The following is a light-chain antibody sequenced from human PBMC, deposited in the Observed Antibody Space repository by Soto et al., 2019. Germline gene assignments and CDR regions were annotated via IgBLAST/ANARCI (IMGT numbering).Light chain of an antibody. V-gene: IGKV3-20*01. Sequence: ENVLTQSPCTLSLSPEERATLSCRASQTVSSYLTRYQQRPGQAPRLLISGASRRATGIPDRFSGSGSGTDFTLTISRLEPEDFALYYCQQYGNSPITFGQGTRLEIK. J-gene: IGKJ5*01. CDR3: QQYGNSPIT. CDR1: QTVSSY. CDR2: GAS.